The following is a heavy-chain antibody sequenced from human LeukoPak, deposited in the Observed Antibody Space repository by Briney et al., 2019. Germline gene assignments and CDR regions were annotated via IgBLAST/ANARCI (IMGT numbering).Heavy chain of an antibody. CDR1: GGSISSYY. D-gene: IGHD1-26*01. Sequence: SETLSLTCTVSGGSISSYYWSWIRQPPGKGPEWIGYIYYSGSTNYNPSLKSRVTISVDTSKNQFSLKLSSVTAADTAVYYCARGGELLDYWGQGTLVTVSS. J-gene: IGHJ4*02. V-gene: IGHV4-59*01. CDR2: IYYSGST. CDR3: ARGGELLDY.